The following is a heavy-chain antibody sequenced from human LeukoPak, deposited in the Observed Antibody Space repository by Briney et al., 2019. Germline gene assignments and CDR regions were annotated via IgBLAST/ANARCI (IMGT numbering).Heavy chain of an antibody. J-gene: IGHJ5*02. V-gene: IGHV1-2*04. CDR1: GYTFTGYY. CDR3: ARDFAWGSGGAPIDDNWLDP. Sequence: GASVKVSCKASGYTFTGYYMHWVRQAPGQGLEWMGWINPNSGGTNYAQKFRGWVTMTRDTSISTAYMELSRLRFDDTAVYYCARDFAWGSGGAPIDDNWLDPWGQGTLVTVSS. D-gene: IGHD7-27*01. CDR2: INPNSGGT.